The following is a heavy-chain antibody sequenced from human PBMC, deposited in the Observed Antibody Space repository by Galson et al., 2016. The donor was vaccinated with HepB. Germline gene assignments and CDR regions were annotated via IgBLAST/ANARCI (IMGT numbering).Heavy chain of an antibody. CDR3: ARGQDFDF. Sequence: SLRLSCAASGFNFNMFVIHWVRQAPGKGLEWVAAVSYDGMNKFYADSVKGRFTISRDKSNNTVYLQMNSLRPDDTAGYYCARGQDFDFWGQGSLVTVSS. V-gene: IGHV3-30*04. CDR2: VSYDGMNK. J-gene: IGHJ4*02. CDR1: GFNFNMFV.